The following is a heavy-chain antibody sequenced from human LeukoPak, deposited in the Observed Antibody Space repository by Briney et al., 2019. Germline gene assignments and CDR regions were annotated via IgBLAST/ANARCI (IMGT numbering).Heavy chain of an antibody. CDR2: ISANNGYS. CDR3: ARGDGYNYWFDP. V-gene: IGHV1-18*01. Sequence: ASVKVSCKPSGYYGFTWVRQAPGQGLEWMGWISANNGYSNYAPKFQGRVTMTTDTTTRTAYMELRSLRSDDTAVYYCARGDGYNYWFDPWGQGTLVTVSS. D-gene: IGHD5-24*01. CDR1: GYYG. J-gene: IGHJ5*02.